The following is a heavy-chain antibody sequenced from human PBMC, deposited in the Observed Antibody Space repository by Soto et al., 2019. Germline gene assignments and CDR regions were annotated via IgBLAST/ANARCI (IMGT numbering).Heavy chain of an antibody. J-gene: IGHJ4*02. CDR1: GGSVSSGSYY. V-gene: IGHV4-61*01. CDR2: IYYSGST. D-gene: IGHD6-6*01. CDR3: ARGRYSSSFYFDY. Sequence: PSETLSLTCTVSGGSVSSGSYYWSWIRQPPGKGLEWIGYIYYSGSTNYNPPLKSRVNISVDTSKNQFSLKLSSVTAADTAVDYCARGRYSSSFYFDYWGQGTLVTGSS.